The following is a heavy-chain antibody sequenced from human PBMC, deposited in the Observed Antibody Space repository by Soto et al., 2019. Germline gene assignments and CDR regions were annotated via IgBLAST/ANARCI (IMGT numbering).Heavy chain of an antibody. Sequence: GGSLRLSCAASGFTFSSYSMNWVRQAPGKGLEWVSSISSGSSYIYYADSVKGRFTISRDNAKNSLYLQMNSLRAGDTAVYYCARGGGSSPYYFDYWGQGTLVTVSS. CDR1: GFTFSSYS. CDR2: ISSGSSYI. CDR3: ARGGGSSPYYFDY. V-gene: IGHV3-21*01. D-gene: IGHD6-13*01. J-gene: IGHJ4*02.